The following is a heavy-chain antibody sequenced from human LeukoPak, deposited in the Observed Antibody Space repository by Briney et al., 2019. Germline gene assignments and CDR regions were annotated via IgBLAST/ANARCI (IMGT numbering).Heavy chain of an antibody. V-gene: IGHV1-69*13. CDR3: ASGLGLGATVVTPTPNWFDP. D-gene: IGHD4-23*01. CDR2: IIPIFGTA. CDR1: GGTFSSYA. J-gene: IGHJ5*02. Sequence: EASVKVSCKASGGTFSSYAISWVRQAPGQGLEWMGGIIPIFGTANYAQRFQGRVTITADESTSTAYMELSSLRSEDTAVYYCASGLGLGATVVTPTPNWFDPWGQGTLVTASS.